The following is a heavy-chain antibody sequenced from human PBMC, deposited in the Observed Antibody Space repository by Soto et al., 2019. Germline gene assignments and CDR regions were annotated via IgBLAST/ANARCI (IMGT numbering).Heavy chain of an antibody. J-gene: IGHJ5*02. V-gene: IGHV1-18*01. CDR1: GYTFTSYG. Sequence: ASVKVSCKASGYTFTSYGISRVRQAPGQGLEWMGWISAYNGNTNYAQKLQGRVTMTTDTSTSTAYMELRSLRSDDTAVYYCAREGLVVVPAAMGLKTSFDPWGQGTLVTVSS. CDR3: AREGLVVVPAAMGLKTSFDP. CDR2: ISAYNGNT. D-gene: IGHD2-2*01.